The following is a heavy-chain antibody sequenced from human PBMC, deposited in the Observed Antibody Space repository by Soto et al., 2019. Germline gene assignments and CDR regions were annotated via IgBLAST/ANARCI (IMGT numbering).Heavy chain of an antibody. V-gene: IGHV4-59*01. D-gene: IGHD6-25*01. CDR2: IHSAGST. Sequence: SETLSPTCAVSGGSISSYYWSWIRQPPGKGLEWIGYIHSAGSTDYNPSLKSRVTISVDTSMNQFSLKLNSVTAADTAVYYCARFGRRLSAPVFDYWGQGFLVTVS. CDR1: GGSISSYY. CDR3: ARFGRRLSAPVFDY. J-gene: IGHJ4*02.